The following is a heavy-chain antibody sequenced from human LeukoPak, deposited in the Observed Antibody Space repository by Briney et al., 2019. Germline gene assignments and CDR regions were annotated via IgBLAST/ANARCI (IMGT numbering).Heavy chain of an antibody. V-gene: IGHV3-66*01. J-gene: IGHJ4*02. CDR2: IYSGGNT. CDR3: ARKTDSGGQGDY. Sequence: GGSLRLSCAASGFTVSRNYMSWVRQAPGKGLECVSVIYSGGNTYYTDSVKGRFTISRDNSKSTLYLQMNSLRAEDTAVYYCARKTDSGGQGDYLGPGTLVTVSS. D-gene: IGHD3-22*01. CDR1: GFTVSRNY.